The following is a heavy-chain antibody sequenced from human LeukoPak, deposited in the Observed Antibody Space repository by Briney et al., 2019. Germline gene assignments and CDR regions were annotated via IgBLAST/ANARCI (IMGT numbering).Heavy chain of an antibody. CDR3: ARGTVVPAAGPGRYDHYVMDV. Sequence: SVKVSCKASGGTFSSYAISWVRQAPGQGLEWMGGIIPIFGTANYAQKFQGRVTITADESTSTAYMELSSLRSEDTAVYYCARGTVVPAAGPGRYDHYVMDVWGQGTTVTVSS. CDR2: IIPIFGTA. J-gene: IGHJ6*02. D-gene: IGHD2-2*01. V-gene: IGHV1-69*13. CDR1: GGTFSSYA.